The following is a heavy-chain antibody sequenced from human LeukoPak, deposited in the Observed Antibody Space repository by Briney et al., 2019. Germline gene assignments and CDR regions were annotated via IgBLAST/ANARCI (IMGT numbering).Heavy chain of an antibody. CDR1: GYSLTSYW. D-gene: IGHD1-26*01. CDR2: IYPGDSDT. V-gene: IGHV5-51*01. Sequence: GEALKISWEGSGYSLTSYWIGWVRQMPGEGLEWMGIIYPGDSDTRSNPSFQGQVTISADKSISPPYLQWSSLKASDTAMYYCARHEGSSGSHWGQGTLVTVSS. J-gene: IGHJ4*02. CDR3: ARHEGSSGSH.